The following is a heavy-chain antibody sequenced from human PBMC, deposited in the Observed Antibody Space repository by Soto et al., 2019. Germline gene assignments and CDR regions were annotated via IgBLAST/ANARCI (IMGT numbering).Heavy chain of an antibody. D-gene: IGHD1-20*01. CDR1: GFTFSSSG. Sequence: GGSLRLSCAASGFTFSSSGMHWVRQAPGKGLEWVAVISYDGSNKFYADSVKGRFTISRDNFRNTLYLQMNSLGAEDTAVYYCAKEFHSWNYFDYWGQGTLVTVSS. V-gene: IGHV3-30*18. CDR3: AKEFHSWNYFDY. CDR2: ISYDGSNK. J-gene: IGHJ4*02.